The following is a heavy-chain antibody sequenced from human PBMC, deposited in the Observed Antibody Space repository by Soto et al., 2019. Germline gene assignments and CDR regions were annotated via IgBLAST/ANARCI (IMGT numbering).Heavy chain of an antibody. CDR1: GFTFSSYA. D-gene: IGHD3-10*01. V-gene: IGHV3-23*01. Sequence: PGGSLRLSCAASGFTFSSYAMSWVRPAPGKGLEWVSGISGSGGSTYYADSVKGRFTISRDNSKNTLYLQMNSLRAEGTAVYYCAKEVTYYGSGSYYSPLDYWGQGTLVTVSS. CDR3: AKEVTYYGSGSYYSPLDY. CDR2: ISGSGGST. J-gene: IGHJ4*02.